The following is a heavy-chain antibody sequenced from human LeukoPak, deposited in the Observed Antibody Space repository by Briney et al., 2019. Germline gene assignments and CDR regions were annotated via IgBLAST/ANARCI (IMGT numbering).Heavy chain of an antibody. V-gene: IGHV3-11*01. J-gene: IGHJ4*02. CDR1: GFTFTDYY. D-gene: IGHD5-24*01. Sequence: PGGSLRLSCAASGFTFTDYYMSWIRQAPGKGLEGVSYITNSGTTIYYADSVKGRFTISRDNAKNTLYLQMNSLRAEDTAVYYCAKVREMATIHYFDYWGQGTLVTVSS. CDR2: ITNSGTTI. CDR3: AKVREMATIHYFDY.